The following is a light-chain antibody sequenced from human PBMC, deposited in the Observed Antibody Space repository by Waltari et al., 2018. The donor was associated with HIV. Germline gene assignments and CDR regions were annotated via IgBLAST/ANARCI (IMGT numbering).Light chain of an antibody. V-gene: IGKV2-28*01. CDR2: LGS. CDR1: QTLLHSSGFDY. Sequence: IVLTQSPLSLPVIPGEPASLSCRSSQTLLHSSGFDYFDWYLQKPGQAPQLLISLGSHRAPGVSDRFSGGGSGTHFTLNLTRVEPEDVGVYFCMQFLQTPPTFGGGTKVEIK. J-gene: IGKJ4*01. CDR3: MQFLQTPPT.